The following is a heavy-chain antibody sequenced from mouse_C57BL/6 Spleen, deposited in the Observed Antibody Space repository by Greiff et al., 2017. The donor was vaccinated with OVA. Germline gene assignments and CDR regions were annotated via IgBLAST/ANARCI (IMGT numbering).Heavy chain of an antibody. CDR2: ISSGGSYT. Sequence: EVQGVESGGDLVKPGGSLKLSCAASGFTFSSYGMSWVRQTPDKRLEWVATISSGGSYTYYPDSVKGRFTISRDNAKNTLYLQMGSLKSEDTAMYYCARCYGDYYAMDDWGQGTSVTVSS. V-gene: IGHV5-6*01. J-gene: IGHJ4*01. CDR1: GFTFSSYG. CDR3: ARCYGDYYAMDD. D-gene: IGHD1-1*02.